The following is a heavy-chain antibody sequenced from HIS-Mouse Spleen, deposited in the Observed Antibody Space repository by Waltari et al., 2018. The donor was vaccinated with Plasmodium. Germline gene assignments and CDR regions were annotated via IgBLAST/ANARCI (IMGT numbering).Heavy chain of an antibody. CDR3: ASRMGAFDI. V-gene: IGHV4-59*01. CDR1: GGSISSYY. CDR2: IYYSGST. Sequence: QVQLQESGPGLVKPSETLSLTCTVSGGSISSYYWSWIRQPPGKGLEWIGYIYYSGSTNYHPSLKSRVTISVDTSKNQFSLKLSSVTAADTAVYYCASRMGAFDIWGQGTMVTVSS. J-gene: IGHJ3*02.